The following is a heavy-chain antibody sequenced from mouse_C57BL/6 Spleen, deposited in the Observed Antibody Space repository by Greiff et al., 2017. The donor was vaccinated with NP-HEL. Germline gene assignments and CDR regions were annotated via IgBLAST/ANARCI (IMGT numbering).Heavy chain of an antibody. V-gene: IGHV1-81*01. CDR2: IYPRSGNT. J-gene: IGHJ3*01. D-gene: IGHD2-3*01. Sequence: VQLQQSGAELARPGASVKLSCKASGYTFTSYGISWVKQRTGQGLEWIGEIYPRSGNTYYNEKFKGKATLTADKSSSTAYMELRSLTSEDSAVYFCARGGNGYYFFAYWGQGTLVTVSA. CDR3: ARGGNGYYFFAY. CDR1: GYTFTSYG.